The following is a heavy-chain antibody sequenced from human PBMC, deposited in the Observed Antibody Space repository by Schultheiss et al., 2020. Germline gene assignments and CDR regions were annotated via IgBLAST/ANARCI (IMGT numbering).Heavy chain of an antibody. V-gene: IGHV1-18*01. CDR1: GYTFTSYG. Sequence: ASVKGSCKASGYTFTSYGISWVRQAPGQGLEWMGWISAYNGNTNYAQKLQGRVTMTTDTSTSTAYMELRSLRSDDTAVYYCARDRGGDIVVVPAATLDYWGQGTLVTVSS. D-gene: IGHD2-2*01. CDR3: ARDRGGDIVVVPAATLDY. CDR2: ISAYNGNT. J-gene: IGHJ4*02.